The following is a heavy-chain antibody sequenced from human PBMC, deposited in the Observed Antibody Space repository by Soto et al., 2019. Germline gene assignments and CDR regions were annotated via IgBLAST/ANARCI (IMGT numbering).Heavy chain of an antibody. CDR1: GFTFSNYA. Sequence: QVQLVESGGGVVQPGGSLRLSCVASGFTFSNYAMHWVRQAPGKGLEWVAVISYDGSNKYYADSVKGRFTISRDHSKNTLYLQVNSLRSEDTAVYYCARDGLVGEYYFASWGQGTLVTVSS. CDR2: ISYDGSNK. CDR3: ARDGLVGEYYFAS. J-gene: IGHJ4*02. D-gene: IGHD1-26*01. V-gene: IGHV3-30-3*01.